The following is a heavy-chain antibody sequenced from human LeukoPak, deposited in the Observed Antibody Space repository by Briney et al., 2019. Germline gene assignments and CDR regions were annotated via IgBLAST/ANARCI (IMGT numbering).Heavy chain of an antibody. CDR2: IYYSGST. V-gene: IGHV4-39*01. Sequence: PSETPSLTCTVSGGSISSSSYYWGWIRQPPGKGLEWIGSIYYSGSTYYNPSLKSRVTISVDTSKNQFSLKLSSVTAADTAVYYCARHPGWGFGFNYYYYGMDVWGQGTTVTVSS. D-gene: IGHD3-16*01. CDR1: GGSISSSSYY. J-gene: IGHJ6*02. CDR3: ARHPGWGFGFNYYYYGMDV.